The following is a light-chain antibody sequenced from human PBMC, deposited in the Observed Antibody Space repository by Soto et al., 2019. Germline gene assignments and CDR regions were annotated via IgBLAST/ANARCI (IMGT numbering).Light chain of an antibody. V-gene: IGKV3-15*01. CDR3: QQHYNWLPGT. Sequence: EIVLTQSPATLSVSPGERATLSCRASQSISSSLAWYQQQPGQAPRLLIYHASTRDAGIPARFSGSGSGTEFTLPISSLQSEDFAVYYCQQHYNWLPGTFGQGTKVEIK. J-gene: IGKJ1*01. CDR1: QSISSS. CDR2: HAS.